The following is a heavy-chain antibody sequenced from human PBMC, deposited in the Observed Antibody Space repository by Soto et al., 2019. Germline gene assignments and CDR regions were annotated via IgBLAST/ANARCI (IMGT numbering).Heavy chain of an antibody. CDR3: ARGRGIAAAGIYYYYYGMDV. J-gene: IGHJ6*02. D-gene: IGHD6-13*01. CDR2: IYYSGST. V-gene: IGHV4-59*01. CDR1: GGSISSYY. Sequence: SETLSLTCTVSGGSISSYYWSRIRQPPGKGLEWIGYIYYSGSTNYNPSLKSRVTISVDTSKNQFSLKLSSVTAADTAVYYCARGRGIAAAGIYYYYYGMDVWGQGTTVTVSS.